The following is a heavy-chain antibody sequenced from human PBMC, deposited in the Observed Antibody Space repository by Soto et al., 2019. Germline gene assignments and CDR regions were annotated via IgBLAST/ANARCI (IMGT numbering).Heavy chain of an antibody. CDR3: ARDRYYGSGSFDY. CDR1: GGSISSSNW. D-gene: IGHD3-10*01. V-gene: IGHV4-4*02. J-gene: IGHJ4*02. Sequence: PSETLSLTCAVSGGSISSSNWWSWVRQPPGKGLEWIGEIYHSGSTNYNPSLKSRVTISVDKSKNQFSLKLSSVTAADTAVYYCARDRYYGSGSFDYWGQGTLVTVS. CDR2: IYHSGST.